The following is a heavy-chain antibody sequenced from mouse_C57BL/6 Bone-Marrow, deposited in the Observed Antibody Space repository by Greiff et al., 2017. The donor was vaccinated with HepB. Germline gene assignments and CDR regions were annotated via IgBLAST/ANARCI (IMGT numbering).Heavy chain of an antibody. CDR3: ARLYDGYYRYAMDY. V-gene: IGHV1-64*01. Sequence: VQLKQPGAELVKPGASVKLSCKASGYTFTSYWMHWVKQRPGQGLEWIGMIHPNSGSTNYNEKFKSKATLTVDKSSSTAYMQLSSLTSEDSAVYYCARLYDGYYRYAMDYWGQGTSVTVSS. CDR1: GYTFTSYW. D-gene: IGHD2-3*01. CDR2: IHPNSGST. J-gene: IGHJ4*01.